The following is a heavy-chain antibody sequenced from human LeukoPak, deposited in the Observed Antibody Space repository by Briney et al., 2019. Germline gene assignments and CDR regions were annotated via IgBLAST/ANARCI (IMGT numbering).Heavy chain of an antibody. V-gene: IGHV1-46*01. D-gene: IGHD6-13*01. J-gene: IGHJ4*02. CDR2: INPSGGST. Sequence: ASVKVSCKASGYTFTSYYMHWVRQAPGQGLEWMGIINPSGGSTSYAQKFQGRVTMTRDTSTSTVYMELSSLRSEDTAVYSCARATPIAAAANEGDFDYWGQGTLVTVSS. CDR1: GYTFTSYY. CDR3: ARATPIAAAANEGDFDY.